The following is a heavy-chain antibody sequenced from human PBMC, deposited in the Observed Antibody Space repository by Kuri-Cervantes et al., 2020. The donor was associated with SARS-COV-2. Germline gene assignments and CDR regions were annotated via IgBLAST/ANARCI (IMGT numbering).Heavy chain of an antibody. J-gene: IGHJ6*02. D-gene: IGHD2-2*01. CDR1: GGSISSYY. Sequence: SETLSLTCTVSGGSISSYYWSWIRQPPGKGLEWIGEINHSGSTNYNPSLKSRVTISVDTSKNQFSLKLSSVTAADTAVYYCARSRYCSSTSCYGYYYYYYGMDVWGQGTTVTVSS. CDR3: ARSRYCSSTSCYGYYYYYYGMDV. CDR2: INHSGST. V-gene: IGHV4-34*01.